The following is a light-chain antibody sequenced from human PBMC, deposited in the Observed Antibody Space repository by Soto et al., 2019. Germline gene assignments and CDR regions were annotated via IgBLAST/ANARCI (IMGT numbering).Light chain of an antibody. CDR3: AAWDDSLSGYV. CDR2: RNN. Sequence: QSVLTQPPSASATPGQRVTISCSGSSSNIGSDYVYWYQQFPGTAPKLLIYRNNQRPSGVPDRFSGSKSGTSASLAISGLRSEDEADYYCAAWDDSLSGYVFGTGTKLTVL. V-gene: IGLV1-47*01. CDR1: SSNIGSDY. J-gene: IGLJ1*01.